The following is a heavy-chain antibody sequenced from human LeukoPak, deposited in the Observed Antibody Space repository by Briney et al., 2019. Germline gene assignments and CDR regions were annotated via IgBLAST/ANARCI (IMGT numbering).Heavy chain of an antibody. J-gene: IGHJ5*02. CDR1: GGSFSGYY. Sequence: SETLSLTCAVYGGSFSGYYWSWIRQPPGKGLEWIGEINHSGSTNYNPSLKSRVTISVDTSKNQFSLKLSSVTAADTAVYYCARWLARFPARITMVRGAFDPWGQGTLVTVSS. CDR3: ARWLARFPARITMVRGAFDP. CDR2: INHSGST. V-gene: IGHV4-34*01. D-gene: IGHD3-10*01.